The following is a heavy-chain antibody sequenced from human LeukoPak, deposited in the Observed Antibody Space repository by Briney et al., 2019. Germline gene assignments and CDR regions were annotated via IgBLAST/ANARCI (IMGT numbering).Heavy chain of an antibody. J-gene: IGHJ3*02. CDR3: AKETVVVLAATPDAFDI. D-gene: IGHD2-15*01. Sequence: PGGSLRLSCAASGFTFSSYPMHWVPQAPGKGLEWVAVISYDESNKYYADSVKGRFTISRDNSKNTLYVQMNSLRAEDTAVYYCAKETVVVLAATPDAFDIWGQGTMVTVSS. CDR1: GFTFSSYP. V-gene: IGHV3-30-3*01. CDR2: ISYDESNK.